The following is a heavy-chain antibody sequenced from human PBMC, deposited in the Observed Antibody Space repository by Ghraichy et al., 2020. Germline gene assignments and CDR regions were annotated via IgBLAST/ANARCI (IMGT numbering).Heavy chain of an antibody. V-gene: IGHV4-39*01. D-gene: IGHD3-10*01. J-gene: IGHJ6*02. CDR3: AIYGSGSFYYYYGMDV. Sequence: SETLSLTCTVSGGSISSSSYYWGWIRQHPGKGLEWIGSIYYSGSTYYNPSLKSRVTISVDTSKNQFSLKLSSVTAADTAVYYCAIYGSGSFYYYYGMDVWDQGPTLPVSS. CDR2: IYYSGST. CDR1: GGSISSSSYY.